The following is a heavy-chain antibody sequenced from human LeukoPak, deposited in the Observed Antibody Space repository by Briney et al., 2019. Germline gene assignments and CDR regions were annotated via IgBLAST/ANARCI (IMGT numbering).Heavy chain of an antibody. CDR1: GFTFSSYG. CDR3: AKGFRIAVAGSFDY. Sequence: PGGSLRLSCAASGFTFSSYGMHWVRQAPGKGLEWVAVISYDGSNKYYADSVKGRFTISRDNSKNTLYLQMNSLRAEDTAVYYCAKGFRIAVAGSFDYWGQGTLVTVSS. CDR2: ISYDGSNK. J-gene: IGHJ4*02. D-gene: IGHD6-19*01. V-gene: IGHV3-30*18.